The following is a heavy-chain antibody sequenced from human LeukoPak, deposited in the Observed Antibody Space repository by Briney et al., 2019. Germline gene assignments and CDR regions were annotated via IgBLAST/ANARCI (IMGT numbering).Heavy chain of an antibody. J-gene: IGHJ6*02. V-gene: IGHV4-30-2*01. CDR3: ARYGSGSYYPRSYYYGMDV. D-gene: IGHD3-10*01. CDR1: GGSISSGDYS. CDR2: ICHSGST. Sequence: PSETLSLTCAVSGGSISSGDYSWSWIRQPPGKGLEWIGYICHSGSTYYNPSLKSRVTMSMDRSKNHFSLKLSSVTAADTAVYYCARYGSGSYYPRSYYYGMDVWGQGTTVTVSS.